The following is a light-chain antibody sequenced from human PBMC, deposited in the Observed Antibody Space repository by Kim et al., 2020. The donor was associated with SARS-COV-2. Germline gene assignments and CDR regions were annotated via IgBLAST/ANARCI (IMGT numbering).Light chain of an antibody. CDR3: QTWGTGLWV. Sequence: QLVLTQSPSASASLGASVKLTCTLSSGHSSYAIAWHQQQPEKGPRYLMKLNSDGSHSKGDGIPDRFSGSSSGAERYLTISSLQSEDEADYYCQTWGTGLWVFGGGTQPTVL. V-gene: IGLV4-69*01. J-gene: IGLJ3*02. CDR1: SGHSSYA. CDR2: LNSDGSH.